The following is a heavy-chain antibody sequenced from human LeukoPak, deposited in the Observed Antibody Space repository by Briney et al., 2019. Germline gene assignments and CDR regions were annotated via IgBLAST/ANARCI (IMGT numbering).Heavy chain of an antibody. CDR1: GFTFSTYS. V-gene: IGHV3-21*01. CDR3: ARKDYYHSSFDY. J-gene: IGHJ4*02. D-gene: IGHD3-22*01. CDR2: ISSGSSYI. Sequence: GGSLRLSCAASGFTFSTYSMNWVRQAPGKGLEWVSSISSGSSYIYYADSVKGRFTISRDNAKNSLYLQVNSLRAEDTALYYCARKDYYHSSFDYWGQGTLVTVSS.